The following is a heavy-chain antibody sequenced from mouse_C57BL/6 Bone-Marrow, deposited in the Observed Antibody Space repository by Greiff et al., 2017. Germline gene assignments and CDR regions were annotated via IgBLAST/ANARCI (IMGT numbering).Heavy chain of an antibody. Sequence: QVQLQQSGAELVQPGASVKLSCKASGFTFTSYWMHWVKQRPGKGLEWIGMIHPNSGSTNYNEKFKSKATLTVDKSSSTAYMQLSSLTSEDSAVYYCARENYYGRGVYYFDYGGQGTTLTVSS. CDR3: ARENYYGRGVYYFDY. D-gene: IGHD1-1*01. V-gene: IGHV1-64*01. CDR1: GFTFTSYW. J-gene: IGHJ2*01. CDR2: IHPNSGST.